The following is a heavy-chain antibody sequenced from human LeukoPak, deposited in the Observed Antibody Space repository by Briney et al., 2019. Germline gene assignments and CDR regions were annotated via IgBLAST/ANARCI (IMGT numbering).Heavy chain of an antibody. V-gene: IGHV3-30*18. CDR3: AKRAGLWSDYYGMDV. J-gene: IGHJ6*02. D-gene: IGHD2-21*01. CDR2: ISYDGSNK. Sequence: GGSLRLSCAASGFTFSSYGMHWVRQAPGKGLEWVAVISYDGSNKYYADSVKGRFTISRDNSKNTLYLQMNSLRAEDTAVYYCAKRAGLWSDYYGMDVWGQGTTVTVSS. CDR1: GFTFSSYG.